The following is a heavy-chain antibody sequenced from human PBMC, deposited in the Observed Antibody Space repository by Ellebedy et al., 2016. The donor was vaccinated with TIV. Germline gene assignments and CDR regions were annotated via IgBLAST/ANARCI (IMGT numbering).Heavy chain of an antibody. V-gene: IGHV3-7*01. CDR3: ARRGSYGDYAVQVNSWFDP. J-gene: IGHJ5*02. CDR1: GFSFRSYW. Sequence: PGGSLRLSCEASGFSFRSYWMSWVRQAPGKGLEWVANIYQDGSAQYYVDSVKGRFTISRDNAKNSLFLQMNSLRVEDTAVYYCARRGSYGDYAVQVNSWFDPWGRGTLVTVSS. CDR2: IYQDGSAQ. D-gene: IGHD4-17*01.